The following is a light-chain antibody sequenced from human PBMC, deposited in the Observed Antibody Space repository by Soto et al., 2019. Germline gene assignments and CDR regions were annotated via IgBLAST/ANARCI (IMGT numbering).Light chain of an antibody. CDR1: QSVSSSY. Sequence: EIMMWQSPATLSVSPGERATLSCRASQSVSSSYLAWYQQKPGQAPRLLIYGASSRATGIPDRFSGSGSGTDFTLTISRLEPEDFAVYYCQQYGSSPRTFGQGTKVDIK. CDR2: GAS. J-gene: IGKJ1*01. CDR3: QQYGSSPRT. V-gene: IGKV3-20*01.